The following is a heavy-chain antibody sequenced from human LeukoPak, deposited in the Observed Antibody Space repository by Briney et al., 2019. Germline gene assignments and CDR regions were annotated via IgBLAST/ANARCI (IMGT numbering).Heavy chain of an antibody. CDR3: ARLITFGGVSDY. Sequence: ASVKDSCKASGYTFTGYYMHWVRQAPGQGLEWMGWINPNSGGTNYAQKFQGRVTMTRDTSISTAYMELSRLRSDDTAVYYCARLITFGGVSDYWGQGTLVTVSS. CDR2: INPNSGGT. J-gene: IGHJ4*02. D-gene: IGHD3-16*01. V-gene: IGHV1-2*02. CDR1: GYTFTGYY.